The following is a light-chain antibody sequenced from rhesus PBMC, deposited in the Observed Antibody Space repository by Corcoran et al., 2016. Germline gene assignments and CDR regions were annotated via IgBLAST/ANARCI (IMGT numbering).Light chain of an antibody. V-gene: IGLV2-13*03. Sequence: QAAPTQSPSVSGSPGQSVTISCSGTTSDIGAYYRVSWYQQPPGKAPKLLIYDVSKRPSGVSARFSGFKSGSTASLTISGLQAEDEADYYCCSHATSDIYIFGVGTRLTVL. CDR2: DVS. J-gene: IGLJ1*01. CDR3: CSHATSDIYI. CDR1: TSDIGAYYR.